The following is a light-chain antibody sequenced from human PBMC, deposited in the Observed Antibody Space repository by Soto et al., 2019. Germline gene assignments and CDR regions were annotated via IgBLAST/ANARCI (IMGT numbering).Light chain of an antibody. CDR2: KAS. CDR3: QHYNGYFPT. CDR1: QSISVW. J-gene: IGKJ1*01. V-gene: IGKV1-5*03. Sequence: DIQMTQSPSTLSASGGDRVTITCRASQSISVWLAWYQQKPGKAPNLLIYKASTLESGVPSRFSGSGSGTEFTLTISSLQPDDFTTYYCQHYNGYFPTLGQGTKVDIK.